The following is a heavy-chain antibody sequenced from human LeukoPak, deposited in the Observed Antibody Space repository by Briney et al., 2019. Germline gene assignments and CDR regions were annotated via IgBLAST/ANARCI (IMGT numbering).Heavy chain of an antibody. Sequence: GGSLRLSCAASGFTFSSYGMNWVRQAPGKGLEWVSSISSSSSYIYYADSVKGRFTISRDNAKNSLYLQMNSLRAEDTAVYYCARDGLPHDCGDYDWFDPWGQGTLVTVSS. CDR1: GFTFSSYG. CDR3: ARDGLPHDCGDYDWFDP. D-gene: IGHD4-17*01. CDR2: ISSSSSYI. J-gene: IGHJ5*02. V-gene: IGHV3-21*01.